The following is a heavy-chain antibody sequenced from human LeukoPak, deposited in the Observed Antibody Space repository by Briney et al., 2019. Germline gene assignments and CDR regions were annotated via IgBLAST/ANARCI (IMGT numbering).Heavy chain of an antibody. D-gene: IGHD6-19*01. CDR3: ATGRAIAVAGWFDS. Sequence: ASVKVSCKVSGYTLTELSMHWVRQAPGKGLEWMGGFDPEDGETIYAQKFQGRVTMTEDTSTDTAYMELRSLRSEDTAVYYCATGRAIAVAGWFDSWGQGTLVTVSS. J-gene: IGHJ5*01. CDR1: GYTLTELS. CDR2: FDPEDGET. V-gene: IGHV1-24*01.